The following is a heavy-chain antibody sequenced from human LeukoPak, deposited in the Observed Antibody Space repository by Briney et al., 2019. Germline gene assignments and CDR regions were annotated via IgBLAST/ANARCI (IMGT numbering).Heavy chain of an antibody. V-gene: IGHV1-69*02. CDR1: GYTFTGYY. Sequence: SVKVSCKASGYTFTGYYMHWVRQAPGQGLEWMGRIIPILGIANYAQKFQGRVTITADKSTSTAYMELSSLRSEDTAVYYCAKQQLGLHYFDYWGQGTLVTVSS. CDR3: AKQQLGLHYFDY. J-gene: IGHJ4*02. CDR2: IIPILGIA. D-gene: IGHD6-13*01.